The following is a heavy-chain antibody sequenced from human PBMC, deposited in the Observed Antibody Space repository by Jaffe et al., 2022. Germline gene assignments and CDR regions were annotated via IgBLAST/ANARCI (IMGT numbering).Heavy chain of an antibody. V-gene: IGHV1-69*16. CDR1: GGTFMAYS. CDR3: ARAVWGSFNL. Sequence: QVQLVQSGAEVQKPGSSVKVSCKASGGTFMAYSLQWLRQAPGQGLTWMGGISPPLDSPNYAKKFEGRLTITRDESTSTAYMELTSLTSDDSAVYFCARAVWGSFNLWGQGTLVTVSS. D-gene: IGHD3-16*01. J-gene: IGHJ3*01. CDR2: ISPPLDSP.